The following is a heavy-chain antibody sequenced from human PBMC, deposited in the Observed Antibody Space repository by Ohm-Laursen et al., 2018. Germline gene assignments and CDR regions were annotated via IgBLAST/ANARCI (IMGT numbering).Heavy chain of an antibody. CDR1: GYSISSGYY. J-gene: IGHJ6*02. CDR3: ARDSGPPKYYYYGLDV. V-gene: IGHV4-38-2*02. Sequence: TLSLTCAVSGYSISSGYYWGWIRQPPGKGLEWIGSIYHPGSTYYNPSLKSRVSISVDTSKNQFSLKLNSVTAADTAVYYCARDSGPPKYYYYGLDVWGQGTTVTVSS. CDR2: IYHPGST. D-gene: IGHD1-14*01.